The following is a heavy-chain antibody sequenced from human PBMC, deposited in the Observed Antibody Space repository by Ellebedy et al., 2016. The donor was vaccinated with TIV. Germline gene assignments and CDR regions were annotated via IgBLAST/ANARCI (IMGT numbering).Heavy chain of an antibody. Sequence: GESLKISCAASGFTFSDHYMDWVRQAPGQGLEWVSCIGANPYGGKTEYAVTVQGRFTIARDESKNSLYLQIINLNTEDTPMYYCVRVIAVAGRGNFDYWGQGTLVTVSS. J-gene: IGHJ4*02. CDR3: VRVIAVAGRGNFDY. CDR2: IGANPYGGKT. D-gene: IGHD6-19*01. V-gene: IGHV3-72*01. CDR1: GFTFSDHY.